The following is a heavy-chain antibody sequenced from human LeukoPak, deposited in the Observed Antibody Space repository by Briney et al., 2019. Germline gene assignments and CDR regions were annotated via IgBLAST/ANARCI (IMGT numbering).Heavy chain of an antibody. CDR3: ARHTYSSDWFLDAFDI. V-gene: IGHV1-46*01. D-gene: IGHD6-19*01. Sequence: APVKVSCKASGYTFTNNFMHWVRQAPGQGLEWIGIINPSGDNTWYAQKFQGRVTMTRDMATSTDYLEVSSLRSEDTAVYYCARHTYSSDWFLDAFDIWGQGTMVTVSS. CDR2: INPSGDNT. CDR1: GYTFTNNF. J-gene: IGHJ3*02.